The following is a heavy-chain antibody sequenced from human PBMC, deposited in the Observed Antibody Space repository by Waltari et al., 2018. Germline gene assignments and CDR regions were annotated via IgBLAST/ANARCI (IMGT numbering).Heavy chain of an antibody. D-gene: IGHD2-2*01. CDR1: GDSISSTSYN. CDR2: IYYFKYSGRT. CDR3: VRDLHYCSRNNCYFDY. V-gene: IGHV4-39*07. J-gene: IGHJ4*02. Sequence: QLQLQESGPGLVKPSETLSLSCTVSGDSISSTSYNWGWIRQPPGKGLEWIGSIYYFKYSGRTSYNPSLKSRVTISVDTSKNQFSLKLNSVTAADTAVYYCVRDLHYCSRNNCYFDYWGQGTLVTVSS.